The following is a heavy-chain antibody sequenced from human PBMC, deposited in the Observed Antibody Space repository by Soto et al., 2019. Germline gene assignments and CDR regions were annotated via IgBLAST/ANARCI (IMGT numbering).Heavy chain of an antibody. Sequence: GGSLRLSCAASGLIVSSTYMSWVRQAPGKGLEWVSYISSSSSTIYYADSVKGRFTISRDNAKNSLYLQMNSLRAEDTAVYYCARALDTYLFGVVIPDAFDIWGQGTMVTVSS. CDR3: ARALDTYLFGVVIPDAFDI. J-gene: IGHJ3*02. D-gene: IGHD3-3*01. CDR2: ISSSSSTI. V-gene: IGHV3-48*01. CDR1: GLIVSSTY.